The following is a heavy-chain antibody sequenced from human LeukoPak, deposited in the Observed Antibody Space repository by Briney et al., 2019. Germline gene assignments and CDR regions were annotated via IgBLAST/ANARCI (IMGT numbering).Heavy chain of an antibody. J-gene: IGHJ6*03. V-gene: IGHV1-69*06. CDR3: ARVKGYCSGGSCRGWELSYYYMDV. CDR2: IIPIFGTA. D-gene: IGHD2-15*01. Sequence: ASVKVSCKASGGTFSSYAISWVRQAPGQGLEWMGGIIPIFGTANYAQKFQGRVTITADKSTSTAYMELSSLRSEDTAVYYCARVKGYCSGGSCRGWELSYYYMDVWGKGTTVTVSS. CDR1: GGTFSSYA.